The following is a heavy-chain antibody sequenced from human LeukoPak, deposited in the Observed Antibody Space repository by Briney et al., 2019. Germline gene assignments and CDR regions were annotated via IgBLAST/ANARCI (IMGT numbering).Heavy chain of an antibody. D-gene: IGHD1-1*01. V-gene: IGHV3-53*01. Sequence: GGSLRLSCAASGFTVSSNYMSWVRQAPGKGLEWVSVIYSGGSTYYADSVKGRFTISRDNSKNTLYLQMNSLRAEDTAVYYCAKDTTGTTVSDYWGQGTLVTVSS. CDR1: GFTVSSNY. CDR2: IYSGGST. J-gene: IGHJ4*02. CDR3: AKDTTGTTVSDY.